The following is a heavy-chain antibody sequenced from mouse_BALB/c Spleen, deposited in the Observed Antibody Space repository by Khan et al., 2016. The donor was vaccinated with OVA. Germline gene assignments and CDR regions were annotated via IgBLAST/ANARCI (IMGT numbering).Heavy chain of an antibody. CDR2: ISTYYGDV. J-gene: IGHJ3*01. V-gene: IGHV1S137*01. CDR3: TRGGGNRFAY. Sequence: VQLQESGAELVRPGVSVKISCKGSGYTFTDFTMHWVKQSHAKRLEWIGVISTYYGDVTYNQKFKGKATMTVDKSSSTAYMELARLTSEDSAIYYWTRGGGNRFAYWGQGTLVTVSA. CDR1: GYTFTDFT.